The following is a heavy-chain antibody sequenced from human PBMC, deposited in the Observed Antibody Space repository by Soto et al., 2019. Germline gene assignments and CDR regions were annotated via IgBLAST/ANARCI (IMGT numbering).Heavy chain of an antibody. CDR3: AKASSGSYQLNAFDI. V-gene: IGHV3-30*18. D-gene: IGHD1-26*01. Sequence: GGSLRLSCAASGFTFSSYGMHWVRQAPGKGLEWVAVISYDGSNKYYADSVKGRFTISRDNSKNTLYLQMNSLRAEDTAVYYCAKASSGSYQLNAFDIWGQGAMVTVSS. CDR2: ISYDGSNK. CDR1: GFTFSSYG. J-gene: IGHJ3*02.